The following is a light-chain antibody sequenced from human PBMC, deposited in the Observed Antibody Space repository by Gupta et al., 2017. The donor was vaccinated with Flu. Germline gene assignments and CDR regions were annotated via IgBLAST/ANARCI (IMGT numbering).Light chain of an antibody. CDR3: QSYDSSLSGHVV. J-gene: IGLJ2*01. Sequence: QSVLPPSPSVSGAPGQRVTILCTGRSSNIGAGYDVHWYQQFPGTAPKLLIYGNSNRPSGVPDRFSGSKSGTSASLAITGLQAEDEADYYCQSYDSSLSGHVVFGGGTKLTVL. CDR2: GNS. V-gene: IGLV1-40*01. CDR1: SSNIGAGYD.